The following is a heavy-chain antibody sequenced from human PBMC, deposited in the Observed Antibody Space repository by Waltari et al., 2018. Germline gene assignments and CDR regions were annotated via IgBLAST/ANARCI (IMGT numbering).Heavy chain of an antibody. V-gene: IGHV3-30*18. Sequence: QVQLVESGGGVVQPGRSLRLSCAASGFTFSSYGMHWVRQAPGKGLERVAVISYDGSNNYYADAVKGRFTISRDNSKNTLYLQMNSLRAEDTAVYYCAKDCLYSGYVLGISLDVWGKGTTVTISS. CDR3: AKDCLYSGYVLGISLDV. CDR1: GFTFSSYG. CDR2: ISYDGSNN. J-gene: IGHJ6*04. D-gene: IGHD5-12*01.